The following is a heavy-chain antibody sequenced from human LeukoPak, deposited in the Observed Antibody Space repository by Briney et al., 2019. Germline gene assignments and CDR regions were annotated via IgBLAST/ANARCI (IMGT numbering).Heavy chain of an antibody. CDR2: ISSSGSII. Sequence: GGSLRLSCAASGFTFSDYYMSWIRQAPGKGLEWVSYISSSGSIIYYADSVKGRFTISRDNAKNSLYLQMNSLRAEDTAVYYCARIGLSALEDAFDIWGQGTMVTVSS. J-gene: IGHJ3*02. CDR3: ARIGLSALEDAFDI. V-gene: IGHV3-11*01. CDR1: GFTFSDYY. D-gene: IGHD3-3*01.